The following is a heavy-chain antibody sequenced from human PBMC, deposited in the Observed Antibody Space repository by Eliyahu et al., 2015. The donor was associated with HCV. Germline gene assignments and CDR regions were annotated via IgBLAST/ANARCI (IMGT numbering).Heavy chain of an antibody. Sequence: QVQLQESGPGLVKPSQXLSLTCPVXGXSISSGGSYXXWXRQPXGKGLEWXGRIYTSXATNYNPSLKSRVTISVDTSKSQFSLRLSSVTAADTAVYFCARERGGYTYAYNYFDYWGQGTLVTVSS. V-gene: IGHV4-61*02. J-gene: IGHJ4*02. CDR1: GXSISSGGSY. D-gene: IGHD5-18*01. CDR2: IYTSXAT. CDR3: ARERGGYTYAYNYFDY.